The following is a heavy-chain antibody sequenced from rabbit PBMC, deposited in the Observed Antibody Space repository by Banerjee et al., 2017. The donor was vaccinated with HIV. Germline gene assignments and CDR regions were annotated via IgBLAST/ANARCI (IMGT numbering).Heavy chain of an antibody. V-gene: IGHV1S40*01. Sequence: QSLEESGGDLVKPGASLTLTCTASGFSFSSSYYMCWVRQAPGKGLEWIACIYAGSSGSTYYASWAKGRFTISKTSSTTVTLQMTSLTAADTATYFCVRGGLWGPGTLVTVS. CDR2: IYAGSSGST. CDR1: GFSFSSSYY. CDR3: VRGGL. J-gene: IGHJ6*01.